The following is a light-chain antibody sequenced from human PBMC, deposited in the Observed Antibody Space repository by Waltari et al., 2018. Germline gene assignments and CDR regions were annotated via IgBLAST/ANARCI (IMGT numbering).Light chain of an antibody. V-gene: IGKV3-11*01. J-gene: IGKJ1*01. CDR1: QSVSSY. Sequence: DIVLTQSPATLSLSPGERATLSRRASQSVSSYLAWYQQKPGQAPRPLIYDASNRATGIPARFSGSGSGTDFTLTISSLEPEDCAVYYCQQRSNWPPATFGQGTKVEIK. CDR3: QQRSNWPPAT. CDR2: DAS.